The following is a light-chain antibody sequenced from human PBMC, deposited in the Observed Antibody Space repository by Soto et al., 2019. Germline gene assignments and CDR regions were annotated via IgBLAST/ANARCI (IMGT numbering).Light chain of an antibody. Sequence: QSVLTQPASVSGSPGQSITISCTGTSSDVGGYDYVSWYQIHPGKAPKLMVFEVNNRPSGVSYRFSGSKSGNTASLTISGLQAEDEADSFCSTYSISTAYLFGAGTKVTVL. CDR2: EVN. CDR1: SSDVGGYDY. J-gene: IGLJ1*01. V-gene: IGLV2-14*01. CDR3: STYSISTAYL.